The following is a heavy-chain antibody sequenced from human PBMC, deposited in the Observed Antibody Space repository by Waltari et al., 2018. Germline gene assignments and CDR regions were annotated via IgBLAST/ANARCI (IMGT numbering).Heavy chain of an antibody. CDR1: DFNFSTSA. D-gene: IGHD2-21*01. CDR3: ARDYCDRTYCHGMDV. CDR2: ISYNARNI. J-gene: IGHJ6*02. Sequence: QVQLVESGGGVVQPGRSLRLSCAASDFNFSTSAMPWVRQAPGKGLEWVAVISYNARNIYYVDSVKGRFTISRDNSKKTLYLQMDSLRAEDTAVYYCARDYCDRTYCHGMDVWGQGTTVTVSS. V-gene: IGHV3-30*04.